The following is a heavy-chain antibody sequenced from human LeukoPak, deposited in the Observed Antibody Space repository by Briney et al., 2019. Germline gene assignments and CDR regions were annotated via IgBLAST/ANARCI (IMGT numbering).Heavy chain of an antibody. D-gene: IGHD2-2*01. Sequence: SQTLSLTCTVSGGSISSGSYYWSWIRQPAGKGLEWIGRIYTSGSTNYNPSLKSRVTISVDTSKNQFSLKLSSVTAADTAVYYCAREYCSSTSCYSDAFGIWGQGTMVTVSS. J-gene: IGHJ3*02. V-gene: IGHV4-61*02. CDR3: AREYCSSTSCYSDAFGI. CDR2: IYTSGST. CDR1: GGSISSGSYY.